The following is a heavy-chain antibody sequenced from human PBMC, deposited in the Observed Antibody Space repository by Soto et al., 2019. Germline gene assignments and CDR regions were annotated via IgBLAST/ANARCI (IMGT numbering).Heavy chain of an antibody. CDR3: ARRVIARITMVRGGKNWFDP. CDR2: IYYSGST. J-gene: IGHJ5*02. CDR1: GGSISSGGYY. D-gene: IGHD3-10*01. V-gene: IGHV4-31*03. Sequence: SETLSLTCTVSGGSISSGGYYWSWIRQHPGKGLEWIGYIYYSGSTYYNPSLKSRVTISVDTSKNQFSLKLSSVTAADTAVYYCARRVIARITMVRGGKNWFDPWGQGTXVTVSS.